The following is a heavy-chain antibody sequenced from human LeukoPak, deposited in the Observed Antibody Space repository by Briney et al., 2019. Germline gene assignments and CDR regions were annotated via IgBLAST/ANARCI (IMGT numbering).Heavy chain of an antibody. J-gene: IGHJ6*02. Sequence: PSETLSLTCTVSGGSISSSSYYWGWIRQPPGKGLEWIGSIYYSGSTYYNPSLKSRVTISVGTSKNQFSLKLSSVTAADTAVYYCARQNSSWYYYYYGMDVWGQETTVTVSS. D-gene: IGHD6-13*01. V-gene: IGHV4-39*01. CDR1: GGSISSSSYY. CDR3: ARQNSSWYYYYYGMDV. CDR2: IYYSGST.